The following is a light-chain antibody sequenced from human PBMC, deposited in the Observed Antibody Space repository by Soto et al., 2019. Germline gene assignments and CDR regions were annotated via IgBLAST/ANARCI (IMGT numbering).Light chain of an antibody. J-gene: IGKJ5*01. CDR3: QQGGNWPLT. Sequence: IVLTQSPATLSLSPWERATVSCRASQSVSSHLAWYQQERGQAPRLLIYDASSRASGIPARFSGSGSGTDFTLTISSLEPEDFAVYYCQQGGNWPLTVGQGTRLEIK. CDR2: DAS. V-gene: IGKV3-11*01. CDR1: QSVSSH.